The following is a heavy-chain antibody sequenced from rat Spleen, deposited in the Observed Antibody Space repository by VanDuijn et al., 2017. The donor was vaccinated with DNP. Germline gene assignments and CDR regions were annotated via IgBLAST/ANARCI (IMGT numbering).Heavy chain of an antibody. CDR3: ARPYNNYYFDY. V-gene: IGHV5-46*01. CDR1: GFTFSDFP. CDR2: ISTGGGNT. J-gene: IGHJ2*01. D-gene: IGHD1-10*01. Sequence: EVQLVESGGGLVQPGGSMKLSCAASGFTFSDFPMAWVRQTPTKGLEWFATISTGGGNTYYPDSVKVRFTISRENAENTQYLEMDSLRSEDTATYYCARPYNNYYFDYWGQGVMVTVSS.